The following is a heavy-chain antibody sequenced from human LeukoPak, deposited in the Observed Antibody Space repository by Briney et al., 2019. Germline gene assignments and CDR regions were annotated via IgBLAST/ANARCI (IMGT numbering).Heavy chain of an antibody. CDR1: GGSISSYY. J-gene: IGHJ4*02. V-gene: IGHV4-59*12. CDR2: IHYSGST. CDR3: ARDPGYSSGWNYFDY. Sequence: SETLSLTCTVSGGSISSYYWSWIRQPPGKGLEWTGNIHYSGSTNYNPSLKSRVTISVDTSKNQFSLKLSSVTAADTAVYHCARDPGYSSGWNYFDYWGQGTLVTVSS. D-gene: IGHD6-19*01.